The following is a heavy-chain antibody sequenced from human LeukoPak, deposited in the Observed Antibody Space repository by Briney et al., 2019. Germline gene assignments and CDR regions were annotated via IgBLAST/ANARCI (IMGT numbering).Heavy chain of an antibody. Sequence: PGGSLRLSCAASGFTVISNYMTWVRQAPGKGLEWVSVIYSGGSTYYADSVKGRFTISRDNAKNSLYLQMDSLRAEDTAVYCCAVLGGSGHSFFWGQGTLVTVSS. J-gene: IGHJ4*02. CDR1: GFTVISNY. V-gene: IGHV3-66*01. CDR3: AVLGGSGHSFF. D-gene: IGHD3-22*01. CDR2: IYSGGST.